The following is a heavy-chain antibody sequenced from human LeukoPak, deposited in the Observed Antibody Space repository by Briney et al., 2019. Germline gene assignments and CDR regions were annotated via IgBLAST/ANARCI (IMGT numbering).Heavy chain of an antibody. J-gene: IGHJ4*02. Sequence: SGPTLVKPTQTLTRTCSFSGFSLSTSEVAVGWIRQPPGKALEWLALTYWNDDKRYRPSLQSRLTLTKDTSKNQVVLTMTNMDPVDTATYYCAPSLWFGDLSHFDYWGQGTVVTVSS. D-gene: IGHD3-10*01. CDR3: APSLWFGDLSHFDY. CDR1: GFSLSTSEVA. CDR2: TYWNDDK. V-gene: IGHV2-5*01.